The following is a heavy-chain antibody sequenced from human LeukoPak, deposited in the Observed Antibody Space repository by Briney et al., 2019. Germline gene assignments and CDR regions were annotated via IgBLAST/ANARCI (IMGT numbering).Heavy chain of an antibody. CDR1: GGSINGYS. V-gene: IGHV4-59*01. D-gene: IGHD3-22*01. CDR2: IYYTGNS. CDR3: ARGGGYHGSSVLYFNY. J-gene: IGHJ4*02. Sequence: SETLSLTCTVSGGSINGYSWTWIRQPPGKGLEWIGYIYYTGNSYYNPSLKSPVTISVDTSKNQFSLKLSSVTAADTAVYFCARGGGYHGSSVLYFNYWGQGTLVTVSS.